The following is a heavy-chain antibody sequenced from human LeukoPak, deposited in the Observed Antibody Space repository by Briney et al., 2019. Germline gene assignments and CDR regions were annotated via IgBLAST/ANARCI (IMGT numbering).Heavy chain of an antibody. CDR3: RKGFDY. CDR1: GFTFSSYW. V-gene: IGHV3-15*07. CDR2: IKSKSDGGTT. J-gene: IGHJ4*02. Sequence: GGSLRLSCAASGFTFSSYWMNWARQAPGKGLEWVGRIKSKSDGGTTDYAAPVKGRFTISRDDSKNTLYLQLNSLKTEDTAIYYCRKGFDYWGQGILVTVSS.